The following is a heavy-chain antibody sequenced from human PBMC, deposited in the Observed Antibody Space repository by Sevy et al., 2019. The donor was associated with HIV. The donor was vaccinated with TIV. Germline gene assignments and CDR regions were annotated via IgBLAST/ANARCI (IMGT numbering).Heavy chain of an antibody. V-gene: IGHV4-30-4*01. CDR3: ARDTYYYGSGSPKARFDY. CDR1: GGSISSGDYY. Sequence: SETLSLTCTVSGGSISSGDYYWSWIRQPPGKGLEWIGYIYYSGSTYYNPSLKSRVTISIDTSKNQFSLKLSSVTPEETAVHYCARDTYYYGSGSPKARFDYWGQGTLVTVSS. CDR2: IYYSGST. J-gene: IGHJ4*02. D-gene: IGHD3-10*01.